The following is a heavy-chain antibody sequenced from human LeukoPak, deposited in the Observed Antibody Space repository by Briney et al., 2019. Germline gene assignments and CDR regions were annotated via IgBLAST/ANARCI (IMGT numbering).Heavy chain of an antibody. J-gene: IGHJ6*02. D-gene: IGHD3-3*01. Sequence: GESLKISCKGSGYSFTSYWIGWVRQMPGKGLEWMGIIYPGDSDTRYSPSFQGQVTISADKSISTAYLQWSSLKASDTAMYYCARSDYDFWSGYPGGYYGMDVWGQGTTVTVSS. CDR1: GYSFTSYW. CDR3: ARSDYDFWSGYPGGYYGMDV. CDR2: IYPGDSDT. V-gene: IGHV5-51*01.